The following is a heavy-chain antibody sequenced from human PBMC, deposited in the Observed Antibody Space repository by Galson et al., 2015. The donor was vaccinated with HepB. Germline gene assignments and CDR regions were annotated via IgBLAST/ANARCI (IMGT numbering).Heavy chain of an antibody. CDR1: GFTFSSYA. D-gene: IGHD1-26*01. CDR2: ISYDGSNK. J-gene: IGHJ4*02. CDR3: AREYSGNYYGFDY. Sequence: SLRLSCAASGFTFSSYAMHWVRQAPGKGLEWVAVISYDGSNKYYADSVKGRFTISRDNSKNTLYLQMNSLRAEDTAVYYCAREYSGNYYGFDYWGQGTLVTVSS. V-gene: IGHV3-30-3*01.